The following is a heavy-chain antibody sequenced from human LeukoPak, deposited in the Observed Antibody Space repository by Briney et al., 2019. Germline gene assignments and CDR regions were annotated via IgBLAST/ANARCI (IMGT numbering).Heavy chain of an antibody. D-gene: IGHD5-18*01. J-gene: IGHJ4*02. V-gene: IGHV1-69*01. CDR1: GGTFSSYA. CDR3: ARGGRGYSYGYFDY. Sequence: SVKVSCKASGGTFSSYAISWVRQAPGQGLEWMGGIIPIFGTANYAQKFQGRVTITADESTSTAYMELSSLRSEDTAAYYCARGGRGYSYGYFDYWGQGTLVTVSS. CDR2: IIPIFGTA.